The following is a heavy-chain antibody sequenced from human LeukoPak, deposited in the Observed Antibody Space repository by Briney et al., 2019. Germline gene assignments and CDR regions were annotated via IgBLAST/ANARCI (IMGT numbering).Heavy chain of an antibody. CDR3: ARGNYYGSGNYPYYFDS. CDR1: GGSITTYY. CDR2: IYYSGST. Sequence: SETLSLTCTVSGGSITTYYWSWIRQPPGKGLEWIGYIYYSGSTSYNPSLKSRVTISVDTSKNQFSLKMSSVTVADTAVYYCARGNYYGSGNYPYYFDSWGQGTLGTVSS. V-gene: IGHV4-59*08. J-gene: IGHJ4*02. D-gene: IGHD3-10*01.